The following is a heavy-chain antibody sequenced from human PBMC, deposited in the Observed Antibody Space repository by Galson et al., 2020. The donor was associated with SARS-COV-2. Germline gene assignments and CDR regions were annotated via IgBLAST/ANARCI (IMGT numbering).Heavy chain of an antibody. Sequence: SETLSLTCTVSGYSISSGYYWGWIRQAPGKGLEYIGSISHSGTTYNNPSLKSRVTISIDTSKNQFSLKLSSVTAADTAVYYCARGENNIAVVGLVDYWGQGTLVTVSS. V-gene: IGHV4-38-2*02. J-gene: IGHJ4*02. CDR2: ISHSGTT. D-gene: IGHD2-15*01. CDR1: GYSISSGYY. CDR3: ARGENNIAVVGLVDY.